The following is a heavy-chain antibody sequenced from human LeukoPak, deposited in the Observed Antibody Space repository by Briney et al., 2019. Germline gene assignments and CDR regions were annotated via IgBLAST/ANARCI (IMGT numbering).Heavy chain of an antibody. D-gene: IGHD6-19*01. CDR3: ARQKGYSSGWYFDY. V-gene: IGHV4-39*01. J-gene: IGHJ4*02. Sequence: SETLSLTCTVSGXSISSSSYYWGWIRQPPGKGLEWIGSIYYSGSTYYNPSLKSRVTISVDTSKNQFSLKLSSVTAADTAVYYCARQKGYSSGWYFDYWGQGTLVTVSS. CDR2: IYYSGST. CDR1: GXSISSSSYY.